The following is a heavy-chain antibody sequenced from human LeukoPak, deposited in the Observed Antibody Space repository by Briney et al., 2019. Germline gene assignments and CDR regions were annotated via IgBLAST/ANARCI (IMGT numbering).Heavy chain of an antibody. CDR1: GYTFTSYY. Sequence: ASVKVSCKASGYTFTSYYMHWVRQAPGQGLEWMGIINPSGGSTSYAQKFQGRVTMTRDMSTSTVYMELSSLRSEDTAVYYCAGRTANYYDSSGYYYRENWGQGTLVTVSS. CDR2: INPSGGST. D-gene: IGHD3-22*01. V-gene: IGHV1-46*01. CDR3: AGRTANYYDSSGYYYREN. J-gene: IGHJ4*02.